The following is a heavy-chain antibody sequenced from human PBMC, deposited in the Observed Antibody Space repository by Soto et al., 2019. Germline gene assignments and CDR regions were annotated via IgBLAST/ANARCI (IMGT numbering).Heavy chain of an antibody. J-gene: IGHJ4*02. V-gene: IGHV3-11*01. CDR3: ARITIFGVVIIPYYFDY. D-gene: IGHD3-3*01. Sequence: GGSLRLSCAASGFTFSDYYMSWIRQAPGKGLEWVSYISSSGSTIYYADSVKGRFTISRDNAKNSLYLQMNSLRAEDTAAYYCARITIFGVVIIPYYFDYWGQGTLVTVSS. CDR2: ISSSGSTI. CDR1: GFTFSDYY.